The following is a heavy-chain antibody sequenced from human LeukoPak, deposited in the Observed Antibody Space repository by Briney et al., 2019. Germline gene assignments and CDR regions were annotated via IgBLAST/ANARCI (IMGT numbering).Heavy chain of an antibody. V-gene: IGHV3-23*01. CDR1: GFTFSSYE. Sequence: GGSLRLSCAASGFTFSSYEMNWVRQAPGKGLEWVSFISGDGGSTYYADSVKGRFTISRDNSKNTLYLQMNSLRAEDTSVYYCAKDRGGRLGGFDYWGQGTLVTVSS. CDR3: AKDRGGRLGGFDY. J-gene: IGHJ4*02. D-gene: IGHD2-15*01. CDR2: ISGDGGST.